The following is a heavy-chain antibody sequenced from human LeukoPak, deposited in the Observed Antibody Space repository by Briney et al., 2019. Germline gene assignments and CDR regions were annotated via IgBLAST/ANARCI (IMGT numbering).Heavy chain of an antibody. CDR2: ISSSSTYI. J-gene: IGHJ4*02. V-gene: IGHV3-21*04. CDR3: ASAHTMVAFPIDH. CDR1: RFTFSSYS. D-gene: IGHD4/OR15-4a*01. Sequence: GGPLRHSCAASRFTFSSYSMNWVRQAPPKGQDMVSSISSSSTYIYYADSANGRFTISRDTAKNSLYLQTNTLTAETTAVYYCASAHTMVAFPIDHWGQGTLVTVSS.